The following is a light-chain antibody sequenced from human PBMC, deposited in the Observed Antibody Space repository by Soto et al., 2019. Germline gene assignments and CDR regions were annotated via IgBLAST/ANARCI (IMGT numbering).Light chain of an antibody. Sequence: DIQMTQSPSSVSASVGDTVTITCRASQDILSWLAWYQQKPGEAPRLLISASSNLQSGVPSRFSGCRSGTYFTLTISRLQPEDFETYYCQQGNPFPITFRPGTRLDIK. CDR1: QDILSW. CDR3: QQGNPFPIT. CDR2: ASS. V-gene: IGKV1-12*01. J-gene: IGKJ3*01.